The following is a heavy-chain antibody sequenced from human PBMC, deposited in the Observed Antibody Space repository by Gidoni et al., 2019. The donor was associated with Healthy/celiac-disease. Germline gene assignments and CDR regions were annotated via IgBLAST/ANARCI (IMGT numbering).Heavy chain of an antibody. CDR3: ARDHPDILTGYTWFDP. D-gene: IGHD3-9*01. Sequence: QVQLQESGPGLVKPSQTLSLTCTVSGGSISSGGYYWSWLRQHPGKGLEWIGYIYYSGSTYYNPSLKSRVTISVDTSKNQFSLKLSSVTAADTAVYYCARDHPDILTGYTWFDPWGQGTLVTVSS. J-gene: IGHJ5*02. V-gene: IGHV4-31*03. CDR1: GGSISSGGYY. CDR2: IYYSGST.